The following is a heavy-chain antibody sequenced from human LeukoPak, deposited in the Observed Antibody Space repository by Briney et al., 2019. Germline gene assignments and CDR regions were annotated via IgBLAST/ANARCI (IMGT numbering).Heavy chain of an antibody. J-gene: IGHJ3*02. Sequence: PGGSLRLSCADSGFTFSSYWMSWVRQTPGKGLEWLATIKTDAYEKYYVDSVKGRFTVSRDNAKNSLYLQMHSLRAEDTGVYYCARDRSDILTGYNDAFDIWGRGTMVTVSS. CDR2: IKTDAYEK. CDR1: GFTFSSYW. D-gene: IGHD3-9*01. CDR3: ARDRSDILTGYNDAFDI. V-gene: IGHV3-7*01.